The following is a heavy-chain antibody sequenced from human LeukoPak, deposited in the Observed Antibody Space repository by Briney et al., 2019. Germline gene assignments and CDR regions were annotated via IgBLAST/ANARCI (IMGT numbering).Heavy chain of an antibody. J-gene: IGHJ4*02. CDR1: SGSIGTYY. CDR3: ARQAESFTTFDF. V-gene: IGHV4-59*08. Sequence: PSETLSLTCTVSSGSIGTYYWAWIRQTPGKGLEWIGYISYSGSTKHNPSLTRRITISLDTSKNQFSLELRSMTAADTAMYYCARQAESFTTFDFWGQGTLVAVSS. D-gene: IGHD3-22*01. CDR2: ISYSGST.